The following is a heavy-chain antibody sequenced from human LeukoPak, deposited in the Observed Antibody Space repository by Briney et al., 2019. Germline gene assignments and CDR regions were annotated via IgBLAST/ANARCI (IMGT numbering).Heavy chain of an antibody. Sequence: ASVKVSCKASGGTFSSYAIRWVRQAPGKGLEWMGRIIPLFGTANYAQKFQDRVTITTDESTSTAYMELSSLRSEDTAMYYCARDHYSNYDGFDYWGQGTLVTVSS. CDR2: IIPLFGTA. D-gene: IGHD4-11*01. CDR1: GGTFSSYA. V-gene: IGHV1-69*05. J-gene: IGHJ4*02. CDR3: ARDHYSNYDGFDY.